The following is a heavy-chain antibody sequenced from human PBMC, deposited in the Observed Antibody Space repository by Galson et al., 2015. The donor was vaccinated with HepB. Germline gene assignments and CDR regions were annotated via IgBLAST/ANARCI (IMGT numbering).Heavy chain of an antibody. V-gene: IGHV1-46*01. J-gene: IGHJ4*02. CDR2: INPSGGST. D-gene: IGHD3-3*01. CDR3: ARDEEDFWSGLPSY. Sequence: SVKVSCKASGYTFSSYGISWVRQAPGQGLEWMGIINPSGGSTSYTQKFQDRVTMTRDTSTSTVYMELSSLRSEDTAMYYCARDEEDFWSGLPSYWGQGTLVTVSS. CDR1: GYTFSSYG.